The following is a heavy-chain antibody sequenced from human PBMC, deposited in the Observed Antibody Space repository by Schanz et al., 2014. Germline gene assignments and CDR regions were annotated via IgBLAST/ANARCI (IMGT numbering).Heavy chain of an antibody. Sequence: EVQLVESGGGLVQPGGSLRFSCAASGFTFSSYAMSWVRQAPGKGLEWVSAISGSGGSTYYADSVKGRFTISRDNSKNTLYLQMNSLRAEDTAVYYCRLWFGELYYGMDVWGQGTTVTLSS. CDR2: ISGSGGST. V-gene: IGHV3-23*04. CDR1: GFTFSSYA. CDR3: RLWFGELYYGMDV. D-gene: IGHD3-10*01. J-gene: IGHJ6*02.